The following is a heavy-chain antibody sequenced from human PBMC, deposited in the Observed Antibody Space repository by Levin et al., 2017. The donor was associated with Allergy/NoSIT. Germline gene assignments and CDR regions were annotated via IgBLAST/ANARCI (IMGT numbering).Heavy chain of an antibody. J-gene: IGHJ5*02. Sequence: GESLKISCAASGFTFSTYGMNWVRQAPGKGLEWVSGISGNGAGTYYADSLKGRYTISRDNSKNTFYLEMNSLRAEDTAFYYCARGGTSANYAPYNWFDRWGQGTLVTVSS. CDR1: GFTFSTYG. V-gene: IGHV3-23*01. CDR2: ISGNGAGT. D-gene: IGHD4/OR15-4a*01. CDR3: ARGGTSANYAPYNWFDR.